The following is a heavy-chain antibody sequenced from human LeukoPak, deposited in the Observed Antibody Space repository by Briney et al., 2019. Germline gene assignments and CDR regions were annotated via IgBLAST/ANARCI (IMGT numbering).Heavy chain of an antibody. Sequence: ASVKVSCKASGYTFTSYAMNWVRQAPGQGLEWMGWINTNTGNPAYAQGFTGRFVFSLDTSVSTAYLQISSLKAEDTAVYYCAREYSSGWYLDYYYGMDVWGQGTTVTVSS. CDR2: INTNTGNP. CDR3: AREYSSGWYLDYYYGMDV. CDR1: GYTFTSYA. J-gene: IGHJ6*02. V-gene: IGHV7-4-1*02. D-gene: IGHD6-19*01.